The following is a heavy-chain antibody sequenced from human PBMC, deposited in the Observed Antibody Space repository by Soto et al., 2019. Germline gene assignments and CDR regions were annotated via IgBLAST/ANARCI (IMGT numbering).Heavy chain of an antibody. Sequence: EVHLVESGGGLVQPGGSLRLSCAASGFTFSDYSMNWMRQAPGKGLEWVASISSDNNYIYYRDSVEGRFTISRDNAKNSLYLQMTSLGAEDTAGYYWARGRTCTGASCYGGGDYWGQGTLVTVSS. CDR3: ARGRTCTGASCYGGGDY. CDR2: ISSDNNYI. J-gene: IGHJ4*02. V-gene: IGHV3-21*06. CDR1: GFTFSDYS. D-gene: IGHD2-15*01.